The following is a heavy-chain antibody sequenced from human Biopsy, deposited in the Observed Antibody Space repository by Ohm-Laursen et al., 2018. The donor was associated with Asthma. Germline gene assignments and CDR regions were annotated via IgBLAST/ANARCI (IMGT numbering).Heavy chain of an antibody. CDR1: GDSISSGGYY. Sequence: PSQTLSLTCTVSGDSISSGGYYWSWIRQHPGKGLEWIGYIYYSGTTYYNPSLKSRVTISVDTSKNQLSLKLTSVTAADTAVYYCARDRRVRFLEWPPAMDVWGQGTTVTVS. V-gene: IGHV4-31*03. CDR3: ARDRRVRFLEWPPAMDV. CDR2: IYYSGTT. J-gene: IGHJ6*02. D-gene: IGHD3-3*01.